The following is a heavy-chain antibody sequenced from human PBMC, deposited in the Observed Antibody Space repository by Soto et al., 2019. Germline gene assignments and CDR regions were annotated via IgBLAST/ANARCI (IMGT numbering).Heavy chain of an antibody. D-gene: IGHD1-7*01. J-gene: IGHJ6*02. Sequence: ASVKVSCKASGYTFTGYYMHWVRQAPGQGLEWMGWINPNSGGTNYAQKFQGWVTMTRDTSISTAYMELSRLRSDDTAVYYCARGQLRLRSITETTEADYYYYYAMDVWGQGTKVTVSS. CDR1: GYTFTGYY. CDR3: ARGQLRLRSITETTEADYYYYYAMDV. CDR2: INPNSGGT. V-gene: IGHV1-2*04.